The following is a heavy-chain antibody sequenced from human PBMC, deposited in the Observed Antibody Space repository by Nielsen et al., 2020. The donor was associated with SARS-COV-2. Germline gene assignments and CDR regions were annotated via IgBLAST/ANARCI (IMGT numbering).Heavy chain of an antibody. CDR3: AKDFHGSVADFFGN. J-gene: IGHJ4*02. CDR1: GFTFSNSA. D-gene: IGHD2-2*03. Sequence: GESLKISCTAFGFTFSNSAMSWVRQTSGKGLEWVSSISGSGDRTDYADSVKGRVIISRDNSKNTLHLQMNSLRVEDTALYFCAKDFHGSVADFFGNWGQGTLVTVSS. CDR2: ISGSGDRT. V-gene: IGHV3-23*01.